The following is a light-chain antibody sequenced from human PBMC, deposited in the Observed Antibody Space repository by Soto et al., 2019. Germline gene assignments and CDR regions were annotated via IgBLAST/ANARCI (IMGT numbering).Light chain of an antibody. CDR3: AAWDDSLNGWX. CDR1: SSNIGSNT. Sequence: QSVLTQPPSASGTPGQRVTISCSGSSSNIGSNTVNWYQQLPGTAPKLLIYSNNQRPSGVPDRFSGSKSGTSASLAISGLQSEDEADYYCAAWDDSLNGWXXGGGTXLTVL. V-gene: IGLV1-44*01. J-gene: IGLJ3*02. CDR2: SNN.